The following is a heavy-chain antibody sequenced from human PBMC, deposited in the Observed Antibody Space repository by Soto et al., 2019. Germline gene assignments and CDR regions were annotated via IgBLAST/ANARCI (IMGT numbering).Heavy chain of an antibody. D-gene: IGHD3-10*01. CDR3: ASSVLWPLDRNS. CDR2: INTDGIYI. J-gene: IGHJ4*02. CDR1: GFTFSNSW. V-gene: IGHV3-74*01. Sequence: PGGSLRLSCAASGFTFSNSWMHWVRETPGKGLVWVSRINTDGIYINYVDSVKGRFTVSRDNAKSTLYLQMNSLRAEDSAVYYCASSVLWPLDRNSWGKGTQVTV.